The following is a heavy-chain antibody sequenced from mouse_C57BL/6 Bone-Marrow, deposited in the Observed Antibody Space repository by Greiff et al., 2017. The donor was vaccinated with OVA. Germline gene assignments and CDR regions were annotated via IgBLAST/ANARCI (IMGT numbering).Heavy chain of an antibody. D-gene: IGHD2-1*01. CDR3: AEGNYGDY. CDR1: GYTFTDYN. CDR2: INPNNGGT. J-gene: IGHJ2*01. V-gene: IGHV1-22*01. Sequence: EVKLVESGPELVKPGASVKMSCKASGYTFTDYNMHWVKQSHGKSLEWIGYINPNNGGTSYNQKFKGKATLTVNKSSSTAYMELRSLTSEESAVYYCAEGNYGDYWGQGTTLTVSS.